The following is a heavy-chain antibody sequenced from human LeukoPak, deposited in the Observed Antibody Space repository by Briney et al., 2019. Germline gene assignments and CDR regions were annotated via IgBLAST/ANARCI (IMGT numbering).Heavy chain of an antibody. J-gene: IGHJ2*01. V-gene: IGHV3-30-3*01. CDR3: ARPVVTAIMIAWYFDL. D-gene: IGHD2-21*02. CDR2: ISYDGSNK. CDR1: GFTFSSYA. Sequence: GRSLRLSCAASGFTFSSYAMHWVRQAAGKGLEWVAVISYDGSNKYYADSVKGRFTISRDNSKNTLYLQMNSLRAEDTAVYYCARPVVTAIMIAWYFDLWGRGTLVTVSS.